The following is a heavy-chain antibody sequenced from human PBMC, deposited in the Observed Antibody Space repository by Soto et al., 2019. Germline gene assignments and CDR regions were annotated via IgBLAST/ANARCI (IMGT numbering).Heavy chain of an antibody. V-gene: IGHV1-69*02. Sequence: QVQLVQSGAEVKKPGSSVKVSCKASGGTFSSYTISWVRQAPGQGLEWMGRIIPILGIANYAQKFQGRVTITADKSTSTAYMELSSLRSEDTAVYYCGRSPVVPAAISPTDWFDPWGQGTLVTVSS. CDR3: GRSPVVPAAISPTDWFDP. CDR2: IIPILGIA. J-gene: IGHJ5*02. CDR1: GGTFSSYT. D-gene: IGHD2-2*02.